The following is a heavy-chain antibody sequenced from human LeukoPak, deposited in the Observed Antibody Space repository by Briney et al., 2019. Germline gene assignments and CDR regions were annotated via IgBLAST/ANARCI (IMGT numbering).Heavy chain of an antibody. CDR1: GFTFSNYW. CDR3: ARLHSGSYYGDAFDI. J-gene: IGHJ3*02. D-gene: IGHD1-26*01. Sequence: GGSLRLSCVGSGFTFSNYWLSWVRQTPGKGPEWVANIKQDASEKYYVDSVKGRFTISRDNAKNSLYLQMNTLRAEDTAVYYCARLHSGSYYGDAFDIWGQGTMVTVSS. V-gene: IGHV3-7*01. CDR2: IKQDASEK.